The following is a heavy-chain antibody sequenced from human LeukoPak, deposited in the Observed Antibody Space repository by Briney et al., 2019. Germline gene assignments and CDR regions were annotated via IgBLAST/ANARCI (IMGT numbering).Heavy chain of an antibody. CDR3: ARGDGYNIDY. J-gene: IGHJ4*02. CDR1: GGSISSGSYY. Sequence: SETLSLTCTVSGGSISSGSYYWSWIRQPAGKGLEWIGRIYTSGSTNYNPSLKGRVTISVDTSKNQFSLKLSSVTAADTAVYYCARGDGYNIDYWGQGTLVTVSS. D-gene: IGHD5-24*01. V-gene: IGHV4-61*02. CDR2: IYTSGST.